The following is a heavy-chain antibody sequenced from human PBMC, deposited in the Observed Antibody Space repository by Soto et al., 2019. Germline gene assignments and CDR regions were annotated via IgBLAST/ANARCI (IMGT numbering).Heavy chain of an antibody. J-gene: IGHJ4*02. Sequence: SETLSLTCAVYGGSFSGYCWSWIRQPPGKGLEWIGEINHSGSTNYNPSLKSRVTISVDTSKNQFSLKLSSVTAADTAVYYCATTMTTVIYWGQGTLVTVSS. CDR2: INHSGST. CDR3: ATTMTTVIY. V-gene: IGHV4-34*01. CDR1: GGSFSGYC. D-gene: IGHD4-17*01.